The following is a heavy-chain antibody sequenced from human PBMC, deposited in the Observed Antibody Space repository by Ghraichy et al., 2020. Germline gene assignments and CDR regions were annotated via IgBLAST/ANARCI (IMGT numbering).Heavy chain of an antibody. Sequence: MGWINPNSGGTNYAQKFQGRVTMTRDTSISTAYMALSRLRSDDTAIYYCARDPLTADYWGQGTLVTVSS. V-gene: IGHV1-2*02. D-gene: IGHD7-27*01. CDR2: INPNSGGT. CDR3: ARDPLTADY. J-gene: IGHJ4*02.